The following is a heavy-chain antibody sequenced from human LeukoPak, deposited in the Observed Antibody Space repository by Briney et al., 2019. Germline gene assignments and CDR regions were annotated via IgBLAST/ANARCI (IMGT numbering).Heavy chain of an antibody. CDR2: IYYSGST. J-gene: IGHJ4*02. CDR3: ARECRDYVWGSYTYFDY. CDR1: GGSISSGDYY. D-gene: IGHD3-16*01. Sequence: SETLSLTCTVSGGSISSGDYYWSWIRQPPGKGLEWIGYIYYSGSTYYNLSLKSRVTISVDTSKNQFSLKLSSVTAADTAVYYCARECRDYVWGSYTYFDYWGQGTLVTVSS. V-gene: IGHV4-30-4*01.